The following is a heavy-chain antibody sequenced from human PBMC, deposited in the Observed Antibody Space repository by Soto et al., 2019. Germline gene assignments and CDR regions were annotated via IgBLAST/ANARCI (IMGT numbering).Heavy chain of an antibody. J-gene: IGHJ4*02. D-gene: IGHD6-13*01. CDR1: GFTFSSYA. CDR3: GLAAAGSGGFDY. V-gene: IGHV3-23*01. CDR2: ISGSGGST. Sequence: PGGSLRLSCAASGFTFSSYAMSWVRQAPGKGLEWVSAISGSGGSTYYADSVKGRFTISRDNSKNTLYLQMNSLRAEDTAVYYCGLAAAGSGGFDYWGQGTLVTVSS.